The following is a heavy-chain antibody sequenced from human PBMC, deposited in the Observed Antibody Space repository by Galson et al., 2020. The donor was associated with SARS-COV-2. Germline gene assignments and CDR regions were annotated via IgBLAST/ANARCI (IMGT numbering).Heavy chain of an antibody. D-gene: IGHD1-26*01. CDR2: IKQDGSEK. Sequence: GESLKISCAASGFSISNYWMSWVRQAPGKGLEWVANIKQDGSEKYYVDSVKGRFTISRDNAKNSLYLQMNSLRAEDTAVYFCARDQWELLSGGKNFYYYYGMDVWGQGTTVTVSS. CDR3: ARDQWELLSGGKNFYYYYGMDV. CDR1: GFSISNYW. V-gene: IGHV3-7*01. J-gene: IGHJ6*02.